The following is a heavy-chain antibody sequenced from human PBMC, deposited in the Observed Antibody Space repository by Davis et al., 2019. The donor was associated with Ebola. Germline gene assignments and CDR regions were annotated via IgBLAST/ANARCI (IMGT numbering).Heavy chain of an antibody. D-gene: IGHD6-19*01. Sequence: PGGSLRLSCAASGFTFSSYGMHWVRQAPGKGLEWVANIKQDGSEKYYVDSVKGRFTISRDNAKNSLYLQMNSLRAEDTAVYYCARDSHSSGWYGVNWFDPWGQGTLVTVSS. CDR3: ARDSHSSGWYGVNWFDP. CDR2: IKQDGSEK. V-gene: IGHV3-7*03. J-gene: IGHJ5*02. CDR1: GFTFSSYG.